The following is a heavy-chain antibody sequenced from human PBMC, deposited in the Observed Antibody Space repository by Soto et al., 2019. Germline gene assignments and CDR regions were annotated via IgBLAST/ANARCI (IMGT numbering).Heavy chain of an antibody. CDR3: ARRGGNSGMDY. Sequence: SETLSLTCTVSGGSISSYYWSWIRQPPGKGLEWIGYIYYSGSTNYNPSLKSRFTISVDTSKNHFSLKLSSVTAADTAVYYCARRGGNSGMDYWGQGTLVTVSS. CDR2: IYYSGST. J-gene: IGHJ4*02. D-gene: IGHD3-10*01. CDR1: GGSISSYY. V-gene: IGHV4-59*08.